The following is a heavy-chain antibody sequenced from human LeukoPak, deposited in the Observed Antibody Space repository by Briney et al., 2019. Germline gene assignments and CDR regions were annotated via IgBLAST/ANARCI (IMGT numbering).Heavy chain of an antibody. Sequence: SETLSLTCAVYGRSFSDYSWNWIRQPPGKGLEWIGEINHSGSTNYNPSLKSRVAISLDTSRNQFSLNLTSVTAADTAAYFCARLDGWGLDFDSWGQGTLVVVSS. CDR1: GRSFSDYS. J-gene: IGHJ4*02. V-gene: IGHV4-34*01. CDR3: ARLDGWGLDFDS. D-gene: IGHD1-1*01. CDR2: INHSGST.